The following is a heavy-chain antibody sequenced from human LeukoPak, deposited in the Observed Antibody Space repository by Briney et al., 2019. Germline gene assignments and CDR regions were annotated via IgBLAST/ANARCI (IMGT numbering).Heavy chain of an antibody. CDR1: GFTFSTYS. J-gene: IGHJ4*02. V-gene: IGHV3-21*01. D-gene: IGHD3-16*01. CDR3: AKAGTLRSGSPLDS. Sequence: PGGSLRLSCAASGFTFSTYSMNWVRQAPGKGLEWVSSISSSSSYIYYADSVKGRFTISRDNAKNSLYLQMNSLRAEDTAVYYCAKAGTLRSGSPLDSWGKGTLVTVSS. CDR2: ISSSSSYI.